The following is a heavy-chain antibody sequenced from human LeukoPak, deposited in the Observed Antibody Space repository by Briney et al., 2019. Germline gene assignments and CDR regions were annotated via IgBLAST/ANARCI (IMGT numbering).Heavy chain of an antibody. CDR3: ARHRGPVNYYMDV. J-gene: IGHJ6*03. D-gene: IGHD4-17*01. V-gene: IGHV4-34*01. Sequence: SETLSLTCAVYGGSFSCYYWSWIRQPPGKGLEWIGEINHSGSTNYNPSLKSRVTISVDTSKNQFSLKLRSVTAADTAVYYCARHRGPVNYYMDVWGKGTTVTISS. CDR2: INHSGST. CDR1: GGSFSCYY.